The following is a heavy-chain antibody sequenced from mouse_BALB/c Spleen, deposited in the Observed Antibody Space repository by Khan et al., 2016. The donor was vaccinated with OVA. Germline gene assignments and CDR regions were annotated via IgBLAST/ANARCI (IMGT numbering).Heavy chain of an antibody. D-gene: IGHD2-3*01. CDR2: IDPENGNT. Sequence: EVKLMESGAELVRPGALVKLSCKASAFNIKDYYMHWVKQGPEQGLEWIGWIDPENGNTIYDPKFQGKASITADTSSNTAYLQLSSLTSEDTAVYYCTRDGYSPWFAYWGQGTLVTVSA. V-gene: IGHV14-1*02. J-gene: IGHJ3*01. CDR1: AFNIKDYY. CDR3: TRDGYSPWFAY.